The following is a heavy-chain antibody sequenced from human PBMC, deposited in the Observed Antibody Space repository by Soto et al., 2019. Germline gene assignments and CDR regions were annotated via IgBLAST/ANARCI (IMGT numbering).Heavy chain of an antibody. D-gene: IGHD3-3*01. CDR1: GYTFTSYG. CDR3: ARDSLRFLEWLSSEYYYYGMDV. Sequence: QVQLVQSGAEVKKPGASGKVSCKASGYTFTSYGISWVRQAPGQGLEWMGWISAYNGNTNYAQKLQGRVTMTTDTSTSTAYMELRSLRSDDTAVYYCARDSLRFLEWLSSEYYYYGMDVWGQGTTVTVSS. V-gene: IGHV1-18*01. CDR2: ISAYNGNT. J-gene: IGHJ6*02.